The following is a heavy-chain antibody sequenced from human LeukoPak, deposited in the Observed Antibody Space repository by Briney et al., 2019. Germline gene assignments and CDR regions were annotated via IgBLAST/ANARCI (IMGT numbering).Heavy chain of an antibody. J-gene: IGHJ4*02. CDR3: ARDNDFDY. CDR1: GYTFTGYY. Sequence: ASVKVSCKASGYTFTGYYMHWVRQAPGQGLEWMGIIYPGGGSTSYAQKFQGRVTMTRDMSTSTVYMELSSLKSEDTAVYYCARDNDFDYWGQGTLVTVSS. D-gene: IGHD2-8*01. V-gene: IGHV1-46*01. CDR2: IYPGGGST.